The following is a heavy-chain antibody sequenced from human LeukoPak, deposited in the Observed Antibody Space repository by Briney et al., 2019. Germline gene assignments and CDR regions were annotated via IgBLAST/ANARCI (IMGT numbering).Heavy chain of an antibody. CDR2: ISYNGNNK. CDR3: AKDRSGSWSFDY. CDR1: GFTFSSYV. D-gene: IGHD6-13*01. V-gene: IGHV3-30*18. Sequence: GGSLRLSCAASGFTFSSYVMHWVRQPPGKGLEWVAVISYNGNNKEYADSVKGRFTISRNNSKNTLYLQMNSLRAEETAVYYCAKDRSGSWSFDYWGLGTLVTVSS. J-gene: IGHJ4*02.